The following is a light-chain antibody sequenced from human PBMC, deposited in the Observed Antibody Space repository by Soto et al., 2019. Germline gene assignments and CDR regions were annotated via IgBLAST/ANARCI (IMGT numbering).Light chain of an antibody. Sequence: EIVLTQSPGTLSLSPGERATLSCRASQSVSSSYLAWYQQKPGQAPRLLIYGASFRATGIPDRFSGSGSGTDFSLTISALEPEDFAVYYCQQYGSSRTFGQGTKADIK. CDR3: QQYGSSRT. V-gene: IGKV3-20*01. CDR2: GAS. CDR1: QSVSSSY. J-gene: IGKJ1*01.